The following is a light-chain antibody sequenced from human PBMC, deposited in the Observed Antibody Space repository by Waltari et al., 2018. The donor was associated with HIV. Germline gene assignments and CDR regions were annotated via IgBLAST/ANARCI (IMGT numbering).Light chain of an antibody. V-gene: IGKV3-11*01. J-gene: IGKJ2*01. CDR2: DAS. CDR1: QSVSSY. Sequence: EIVFTQSPSTLSLSPGESATLPCRASQSVSSYLAWYQQKPGQAPRLLIYDASNRATGIPARFSGSGSGTNFTLTISSLESEDFAVYYCQQRSNWPPYTFGQGTKLEIK. CDR3: QQRSNWPPYT.